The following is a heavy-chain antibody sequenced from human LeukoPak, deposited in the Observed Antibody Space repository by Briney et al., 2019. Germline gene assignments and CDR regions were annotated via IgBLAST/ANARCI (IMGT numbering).Heavy chain of an antibody. CDR3: ARDAGYGYWVVDY. J-gene: IGHJ4*02. CDR1: GFTFSSYW. D-gene: IGHD5-18*01. CDR2: IKQDGSEK. V-gene: IGHV3-7*01. Sequence: GGSLRLSCAASGFTFSSYWMSWVRQAPGKGLEWVANIKQDGSEKYYVDSVKGRFTISRDNAKNSLYLQMNSLRAEDTAVYYCARDAGYGYWVVDYWGQGTLVTVSS.